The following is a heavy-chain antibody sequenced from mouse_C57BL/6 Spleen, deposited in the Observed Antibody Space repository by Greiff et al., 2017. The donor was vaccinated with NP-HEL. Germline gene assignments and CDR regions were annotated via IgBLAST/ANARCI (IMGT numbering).Heavy chain of an antibody. J-gene: IGHJ1*03. Sequence: VQLQQSRAELVRPGSSVKLSCKASGYTFTSYWMDWVKQRPGQGLEWIGNIYPSDSETHYNQKFKDKATLTVDKSSSTAYMQLSSLTSEDSAVYYCARSGGNYDWYFDVWGTGTTVTVSS. CDR3: ARSGGNYDWYFDV. V-gene: IGHV1-61*01. CDR2: IYPSDSET. D-gene: IGHD1-1*01. CDR1: GYTFTSYW.